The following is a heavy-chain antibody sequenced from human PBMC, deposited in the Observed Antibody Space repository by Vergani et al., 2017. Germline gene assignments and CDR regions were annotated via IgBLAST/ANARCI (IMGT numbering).Heavy chain of an antibody. CDR2: NYYSGST. D-gene: IGHD6-19*01. CDR1: GASIRSSNYY. V-gene: IGHV4-39*01. Sequence: QLQLQESGPGLVKPSATLSLTCSVSGASIRSSNYYWGWIRQPPGKGLEWIASNYYSGSTYSNPSLKSRVTISVDTSKNQFSLKLSSVTAADTAVYFCARHSTVEWLVKLGWIDPWGQGILVTVSS. J-gene: IGHJ5*02. CDR3: ARHSTVEWLVKLGWIDP.